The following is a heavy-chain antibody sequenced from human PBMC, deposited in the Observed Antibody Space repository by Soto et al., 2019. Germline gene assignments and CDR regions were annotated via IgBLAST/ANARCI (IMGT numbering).Heavy chain of an antibody. CDR3: AREVRSYVNYYDSSGYLDYFDY. CDR2: IYYSGST. J-gene: IGHJ4*02. D-gene: IGHD3-22*01. Sequence: ASETLSLTCTVSGGSISSGDYYWSWIRQPPGKGLEWIGYIYYSGSTYYNPSLKSRVTISVDTSKNQFSLKLSSVTAADTAVYYCAREVRSYVNYYDSSGYLDYFDYWGQGTLVTVS. V-gene: IGHV4-30-4*01. CDR1: GGSISSGDYY.